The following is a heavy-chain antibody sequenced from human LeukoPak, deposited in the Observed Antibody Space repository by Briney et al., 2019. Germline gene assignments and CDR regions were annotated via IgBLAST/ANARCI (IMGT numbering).Heavy chain of an antibody. D-gene: IGHD3-10*01. V-gene: IGHV3-7*01. CDR1: GFSFSSYW. CDR3: ARPRRMYGSGSYAFDI. Sequence: GSLRLSCAASGFSFSSYWMNWVRQAPGKGLEWVANIKQDGSEKYYVDSVKGRFTISRDNTKKSLYLQMNSLRAEDTAVYYCARPRRMYGSGSYAFDIWGQGTMVTVSS. J-gene: IGHJ3*02. CDR2: IKQDGSEK.